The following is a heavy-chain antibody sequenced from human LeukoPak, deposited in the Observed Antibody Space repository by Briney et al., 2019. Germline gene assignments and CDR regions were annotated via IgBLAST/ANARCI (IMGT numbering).Heavy chain of an antibody. J-gene: IGHJ4*02. Sequence: PGESLRLFCAASGFTVSSYAMSWVRQAPGKGLEWVSAISGSGGSTYYADSVKGRFTISRDNSKNTLYLQMNSLRAEDTAVYYCAKGNSSSWYAPLDYWGQGTLVTVSS. D-gene: IGHD6-13*01. CDR3: AKGNSSSWYAPLDY. CDR1: GFTVSSYA. V-gene: IGHV3-23*01. CDR2: ISGSGGST.